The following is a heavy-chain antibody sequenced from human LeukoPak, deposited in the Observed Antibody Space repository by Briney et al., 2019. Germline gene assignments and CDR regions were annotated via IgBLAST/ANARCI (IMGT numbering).Heavy chain of an antibody. V-gene: IGHV3-23*01. D-gene: IGHD5-18*01. CDR2: ISGSGGST. Sequence: GGALRLSCAASGFTFSSYAMSWVRQAPGKGVEGVSAISGSGGSTYYADSVKGRFTISRDNSKNTLYLQMNSLRAEDTAVYYCAKWIQLWLLDYWGQGTLVTVSS. CDR1: GFTFSSYA. CDR3: AKWIQLWLLDY. J-gene: IGHJ4*02.